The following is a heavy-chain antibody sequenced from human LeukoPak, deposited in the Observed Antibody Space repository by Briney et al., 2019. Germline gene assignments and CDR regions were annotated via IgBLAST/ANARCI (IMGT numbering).Heavy chain of an antibody. Sequence: SGPTLVNPTQTLTLTCTFSGFSLSTSGVGVGWIRQPPGKALEWLVLIYWDDDKRYSPSLKSRLTITKDTSKNQVVLTMTNMDPVDTATYYCAHTLAYYDILTGYYFGAFDIWGQGTMVTVSS. D-gene: IGHD3-9*01. J-gene: IGHJ3*02. CDR3: AHTLAYYDILTGYYFGAFDI. CDR1: GFSLSTSGVG. CDR2: IYWDDDK. V-gene: IGHV2-5*02.